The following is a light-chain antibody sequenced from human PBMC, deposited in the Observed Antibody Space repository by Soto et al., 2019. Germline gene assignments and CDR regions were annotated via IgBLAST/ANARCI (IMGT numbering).Light chain of an antibody. CDR2: AAS. V-gene: IGKV1-39*01. CDR3: QQSYSIPRT. CDR1: QSITNY. Sequence: DIPMTQSPSSLSASVGDRVTITCRTSQSITNYLNWYQQKPGKAPKLLIYAASSLQSGVPSRFSGSGSGTDFILTISSLQPEDFATYYCQQSYSIPRTLGQRTKVEIK. J-gene: IGKJ1*01.